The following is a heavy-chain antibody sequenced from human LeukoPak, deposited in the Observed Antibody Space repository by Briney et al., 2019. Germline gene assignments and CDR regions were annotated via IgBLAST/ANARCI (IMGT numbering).Heavy chain of an antibody. D-gene: IGHD3-10*01. Sequence: SETLSLTCTVSGGSISSYYWSWIRQPPGKGLEWIGYIYYSGSTNYNPSLKSRVTISVDASKNQFSLKLSSVTAADTAVYYCATLVGYNWFDPWGQGTLVTVSS. CDR3: ATLVGYNWFDP. CDR1: GGSISSYY. V-gene: IGHV4-59*01. CDR2: IYYSGST. J-gene: IGHJ5*02.